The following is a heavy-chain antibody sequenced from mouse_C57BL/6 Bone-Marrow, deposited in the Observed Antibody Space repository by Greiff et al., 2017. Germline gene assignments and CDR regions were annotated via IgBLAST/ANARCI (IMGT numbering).Heavy chain of an antibody. D-gene: IGHD2-4*01. V-gene: IGHV1-59*01. CDR3: ARDYDVWYFDV. CDR1: GYTFTSYW. Sequence: QVQLQQPGAELVRPGTSVKLSGKASGYTFTSYWMHWVKQRPGQGLEWIGVIDPSDSYTNYNQKFKGKATLTVDTSSSTAYMQLSSLTSEDAAVYYCARDYDVWYFDVWGTGTTVTVSS. CDR2: IDPSDSYT. J-gene: IGHJ1*03.